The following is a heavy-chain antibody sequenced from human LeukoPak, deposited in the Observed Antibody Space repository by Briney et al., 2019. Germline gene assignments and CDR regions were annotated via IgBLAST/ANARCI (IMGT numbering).Heavy chain of an antibody. Sequence: GGSLRLSCAASGFNFNSYSMNWVRQAPGKGLEWVSSIGSGGYYIYYADSVKGRFTISRDNAKNSLYLQMNSLRAEDTAVYYCARSPRVAVVGTVGIDYWGQGTLVTVSS. J-gene: IGHJ4*02. V-gene: IGHV3-21*06. CDR2: IGSGGYYI. CDR3: ARSPRVAVVGTVGIDY. CDR1: GFNFNSYS. D-gene: IGHD6-19*01.